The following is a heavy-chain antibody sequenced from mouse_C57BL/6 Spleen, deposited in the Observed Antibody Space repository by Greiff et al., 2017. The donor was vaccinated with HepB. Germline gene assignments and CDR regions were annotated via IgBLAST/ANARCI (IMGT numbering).Heavy chain of an antibody. CDR3: ARHYYGSSYGAMDY. CDR1: GFTFSDYG. D-gene: IGHD1-1*01. Sequence: EVRLVESGGGLVKPGGSLKLSCAASGFTFSDYGMHWVRQAPEKGLEWVAYISSGSSTIYYADTVKGRFTTSRDNAKNTLFLQMTSLRSEDTAMYYCARHYYGSSYGAMDYWGQGTSVTVSS. V-gene: IGHV5-17*01. J-gene: IGHJ4*01. CDR2: ISSGSSTI.